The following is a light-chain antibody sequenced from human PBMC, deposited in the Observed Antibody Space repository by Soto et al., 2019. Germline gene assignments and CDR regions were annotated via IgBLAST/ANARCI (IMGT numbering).Light chain of an antibody. J-gene: IGKJ1*01. CDR2: GVS. Sequence: EVVLTQSAGTLSLSPGERATRSCRASQSVSGSDLAWYQQKPGQAPRLLISGVSNRATGTPDRFSGSGSGTDFTLTISSLEPEDFAVFYCHQYGISPPTFGPGTKVDIK. CDR1: QSVSGSD. CDR3: HQYGISPPT. V-gene: IGKV3-20*01.